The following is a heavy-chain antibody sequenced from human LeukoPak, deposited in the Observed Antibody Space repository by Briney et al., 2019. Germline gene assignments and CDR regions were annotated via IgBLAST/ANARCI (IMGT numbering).Heavy chain of an antibody. CDR2: VYHTRST. V-gene: IGHV4-38-2*02. CDR3: ARENNFDY. CDR1: GYSISSGYY. Sequence: SETLFLTCTVSGYSISSGYYWDWIRQPPGKGLEWIGSVYHTRSTYYDPSLKSRVTISVDTSKNQFSLKLSSVTAADTAVYYCARENNFDYWGQGTLVTVSS. J-gene: IGHJ4*02.